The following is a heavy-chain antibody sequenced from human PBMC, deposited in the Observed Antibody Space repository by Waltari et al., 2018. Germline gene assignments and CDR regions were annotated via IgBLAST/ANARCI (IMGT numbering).Heavy chain of an antibody. CDR3: ARDLGATDY. V-gene: IGHV1-69*10. J-gene: IGHJ4*02. Sequence: QVQLVQSGAEVKKPGSSVKVSCKASGGTFSSYAISWVRQAPGQGLEWMGGSIPILGIANCAQKFQGRVTITADKSTSTAYMELSSLRSEDTAVYYCARDLGATDYWGQGTLVTVSS. CDR1: GGTFSSYA. CDR2: SIPILGIA. D-gene: IGHD1-26*01.